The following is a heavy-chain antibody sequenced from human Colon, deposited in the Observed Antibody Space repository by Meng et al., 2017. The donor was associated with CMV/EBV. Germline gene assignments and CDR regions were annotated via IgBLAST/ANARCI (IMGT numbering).Heavy chain of an antibody. CDR2: IRFDGTSQ. V-gene: IGHV3-30*02. Sequence: GESLKISCAASGFTFERCAMHWVRQAPGKGLEWVTFIRFDGTSQEYADSVRGRFTISRDNSKNTLYLQMNSLRVEDTAVYYCAKGGWTSDYYFDYWGQGMLVTVSS. CDR3: AKGGWTSDYYFDY. J-gene: IGHJ4*02. CDR1: GFTFERCA. D-gene: IGHD3-10*01.